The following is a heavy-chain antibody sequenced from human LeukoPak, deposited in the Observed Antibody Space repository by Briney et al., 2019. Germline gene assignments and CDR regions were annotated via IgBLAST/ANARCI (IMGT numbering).Heavy chain of an antibody. CDR3: ARESWTASTGSPTYYYYYYMDV. J-gene: IGHJ6*03. V-gene: IGHV3-21*01. CDR2: ISSSSSYT. Sequence: GGSLRLSCAASGFTFSSYSMNWVRQAPRKGLEWVSSISSSSSYTYYADVVKGRFTISSDNAKNSLYLQMNSLRAEDTAVYYCARESWTASTGSPTYYYYYYMDVWGKGTTVTVSS. D-gene: IGHD3/OR15-3a*01. CDR1: GFTFSSYS.